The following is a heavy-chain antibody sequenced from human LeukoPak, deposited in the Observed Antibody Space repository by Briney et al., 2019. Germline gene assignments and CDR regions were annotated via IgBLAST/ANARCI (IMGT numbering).Heavy chain of an antibody. V-gene: IGHV4-4*02. CDR2: IYHSGST. Sequence: SETLSLTCAVSGGSISSSNWWSWVRPPPGKGLEWIGEIYHSGSTNYNPSLKSRVTISVDKSKNQFSLKLSSVTAADTAVYYCARLDVGANRGFDYWGQGTLVTVSS. CDR3: ARLDVGANRGFDY. D-gene: IGHD1-26*01. J-gene: IGHJ4*02. CDR1: GGSISSSNW.